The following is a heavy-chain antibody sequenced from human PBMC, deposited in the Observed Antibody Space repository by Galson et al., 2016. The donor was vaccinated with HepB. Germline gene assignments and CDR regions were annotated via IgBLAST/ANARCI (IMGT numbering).Heavy chain of an antibody. CDR1: GFTFSRYG. CDR2: ISTDAINK. J-gene: IGHJ6*02. V-gene: IGHV3-30*03. CDR3: ARPRASNYYYYGMDV. D-gene: IGHD2-2*01. Sequence: SLRLSCAASGFTFSRYGMHWVRQAPGKGLEWVAVISTDAINKYYADSVRGRFTISRDDPKNTLYLQMNSLRPEDTAVYYCARPRASNYYYYGMDVWGQGTTVAVSS.